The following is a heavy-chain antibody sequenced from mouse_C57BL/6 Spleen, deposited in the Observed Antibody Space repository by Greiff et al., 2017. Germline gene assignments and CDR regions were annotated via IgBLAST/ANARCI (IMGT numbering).Heavy chain of an antibody. CDR1: GYSITSGYD. J-gene: IGHJ2*01. Sequence: DVQLVESGPGMVKPSQSLSLTCTVTGYSITSGYDWHWIRHFPGNKLEWMGYISYSGSTNYNPSLKSRISITHDTSKNHFFLKLNSVTTEDTATYYCARGGNYFDYWGQGTTLTVSS. CDR2: ISYSGST. CDR3: ARGGNYFDY. V-gene: IGHV3-1*01.